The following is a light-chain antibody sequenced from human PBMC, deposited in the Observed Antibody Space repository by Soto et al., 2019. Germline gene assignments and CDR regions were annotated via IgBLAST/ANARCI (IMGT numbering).Light chain of an antibody. J-gene: IGKJ5*01. CDR1: QNLHSF. Sequence: EIVLTQSPVTLSVSPGDRATLSCRASQNLHSFLNWYQQRPGQAPRLLIYAGSKRAAGVPDRISGNGSGTDYTLTIRSLQPEDSAVYYCQQRTRWPMTFGQGTRLEI. CDR3: QQRTRWPMT. CDR2: AGS. V-gene: IGKV3-11*01.